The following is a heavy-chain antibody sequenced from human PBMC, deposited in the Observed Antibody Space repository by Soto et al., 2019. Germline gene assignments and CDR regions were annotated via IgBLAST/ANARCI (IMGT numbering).Heavy chain of an antibody. CDR2: IRSKAYGGTT. D-gene: IGHD2-21*02. CDR3: LKFEMGEYCGGDCNVLAF. CDR1: GFTFGDYA. V-gene: IGHV3-49*03. J-gene: IGHJ6*04. Sequence: GSLRLSCTASGFTFGDYAMSWFRQAQGKGLEWVGFIRSKAYGGTTEYAASVKCRFTISRDDSKSIAYLQMTSLKTEDTAVYYCLKFEMGEYCGGDCNVLAFGGNGTTDTVSS.